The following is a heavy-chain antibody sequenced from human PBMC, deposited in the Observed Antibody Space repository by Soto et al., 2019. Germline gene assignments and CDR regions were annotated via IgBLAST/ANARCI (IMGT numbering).Heavy chain of an antibody. Sequence: GGSLRLSCAASGFTVSSNYMNWDRQAPGKGLEWLSIIYSDGTTYYADSVKGRFTISRDNFKNTLYLQMNNLRAEDTAVYYCAILSNWGQGTLVTV. J-gene: IGHJ4*02. D-gene: IGHD6-6*01. CDR2: IYSDGTT. CDR1: GFTVSSNY. V-gene: IGHV3-53*01. CDR3: AILSN.